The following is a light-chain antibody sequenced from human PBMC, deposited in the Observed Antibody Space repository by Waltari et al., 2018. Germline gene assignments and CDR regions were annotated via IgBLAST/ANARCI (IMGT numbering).Light chain of an antibody. CDR3: QQSYITPRT. Sequence: DIHLTQSPSSLSASVGDTLTITCRPNQSINTYLNWFQQKQGSAPKLLMYATSRLEGGAPSRFSGSGSGTDFTLTIRSLEPEDFATYYCQQSYITPRTFGRGTKVDTK. CDR1: QSINTY. V-gene: IGKV1-39*01. J-gene: IGKJ4*01. CDR2: ATS.